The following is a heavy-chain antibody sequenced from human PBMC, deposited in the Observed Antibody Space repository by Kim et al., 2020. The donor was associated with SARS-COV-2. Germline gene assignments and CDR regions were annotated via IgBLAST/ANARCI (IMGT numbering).Heavy chain of an antibody. D-gene: IGHD6-13*01. V-gene: IGHV4-34*01. CDR3: ARGLEQHDFDY. CDR2: T. Sequence: TNYNPSLKSRVTISVDTSKNQFSLKLSSVTAADTAVYYCARGLEQHDFDYWGQGTLVTVSS. J-gene: IGHJ4*02.